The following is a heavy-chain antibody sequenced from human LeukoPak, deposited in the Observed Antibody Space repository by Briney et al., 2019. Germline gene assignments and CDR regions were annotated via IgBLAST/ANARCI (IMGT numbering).Heavy chain of an antibody. V-gene: IGHV3-7*04. CDR3: AGGALDY. CDR1: GFTFSDYW. CDR2: INQDGREQ. Sequence: GGSLRLSCVASGFTFSDYWMTWVRQAPGQGLEWVAKINQDGREQHFVDSVKGRFTISRDNAKNSLYLQMDSLRGEGTAVYYCAGGALDYWGQGTLVTVSS. J-gene: IGHJ4*02.